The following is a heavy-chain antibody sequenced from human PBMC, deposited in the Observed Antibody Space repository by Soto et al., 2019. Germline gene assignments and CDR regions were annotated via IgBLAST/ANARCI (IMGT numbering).Heavy chain of an antibody. CDR3: ARRYGSAFDY. J-gene: IGHJ4*02. CDR2: IYYSGST. Sequence: SETLSLTCTVSGGSISSYYWSWIRQPPGKGLEWIGYIYYSGSTNYNPSLKSRVTISVDTSKNQFSLKLSSVTAADTAVYYCARRYGSAFDYWGQGTLVTVSS. V-gene: IGHV4-59*08. CDR1: GGSISSYY. D-gene: IGHD1-26*01.